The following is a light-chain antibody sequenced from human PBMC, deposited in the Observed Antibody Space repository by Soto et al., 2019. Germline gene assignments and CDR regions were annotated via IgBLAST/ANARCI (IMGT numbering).Light chain of an antibody. CDR1: QSISNW. V-gene: IGKV1-5*01. CDR3: QQYNTYVT. Sequence: DIQMTQSPSTLSASVGDRVTITCRASQSISNWLAWYQQKPGKAPKLLIYDASTLEVGVPSRFSGSGSGTEFTLTISSLQPDDFATYYCQQYNTYVTFGGGTKVESK. CDR2: DAS. J-gene: IGKJ4*01.